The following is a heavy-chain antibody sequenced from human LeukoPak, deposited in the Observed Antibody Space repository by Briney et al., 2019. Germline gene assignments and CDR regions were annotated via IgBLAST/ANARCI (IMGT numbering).Heavy chain of an antibody. D-gene: IGHD2-8*01. V-gene: IGHV3-23*01. CDR2: VSGTGITT. CDR1: GFTFTSYA. CDR3: AKELMGFDY. Sequence: GGSLRLSCAASGFTFTSYAMTWVRQAPGKGLEWVSSVSGTGITTYYADSEKGRFTVSRDNSKDTVYLQMNSLSGEDTAVYYCAKELMGFDYWGQGSLVTVSS. J-gene: IGHJ4*02.